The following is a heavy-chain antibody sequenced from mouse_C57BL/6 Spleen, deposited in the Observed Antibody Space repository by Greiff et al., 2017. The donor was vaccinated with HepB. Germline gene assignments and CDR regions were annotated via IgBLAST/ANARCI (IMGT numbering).Heavy chain of an antibody. V-gene: IGHV1-76*01. CDR3: APSYDYGDAMDY. CDR1: GYTFTDYY. J-gene: IGHJ4*01. CDR2: IYPGSGNT. D-gene: IGHD2-4*01. Sequence: VQLQESGAELVRPGASVKLSCKASGYTFTDYYINWVKQRPGQGLEWIARIYPGSGNTYYNEKFKGKATLTAEESSSTAYMQLSSLTSEDSAVYFCAPSYDYGDAMDYWGQGTSVTVSS.